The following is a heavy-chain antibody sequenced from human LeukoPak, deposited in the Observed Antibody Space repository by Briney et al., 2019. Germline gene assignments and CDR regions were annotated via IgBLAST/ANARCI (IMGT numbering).Heavy chain of an antibody. CDR1: DYSISRGFY. V-gene: IGHV4-38-2*02. D-gene: IGHD3-22*01. CDR2: IYHSGST. Sequence: PSETLSLTCTVSDYSISRGFYWGWIRQPPGKGLEWIGEIYHSGSTNYNPSLKSRVTISVDKSKNQFSLKLSSVTAADTAVYYCARDFYYYDSSGYRPLDYWGQGTLVTVSS. CDR3: ARDFYYYDSSGYRPLDY. J-gene: IGHJ4*02.